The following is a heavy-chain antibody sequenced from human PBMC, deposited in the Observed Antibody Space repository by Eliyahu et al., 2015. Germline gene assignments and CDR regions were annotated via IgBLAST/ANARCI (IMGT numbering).Heavy chain of an antibody. Sequence: QVQLVQSGGEVKKPGASVKVSCEASGYSFTPYGVSWVRQAPGQGLEWMGWISAYNGNTNRYYSQKFQGRVTMTIDTSTSTAYLELRSLRSDDTAMYYCARDGVYPHYGALDFWGQGTMVTVSS. CDR1: GYSFTPYG. J-gene: IGHJ3*01. CDR3: ARDGVYPHYGALDF. V-gene: IGHV1-18*04. D-gene: IGHD3-10*01. CDR2: ISAYNGNT.